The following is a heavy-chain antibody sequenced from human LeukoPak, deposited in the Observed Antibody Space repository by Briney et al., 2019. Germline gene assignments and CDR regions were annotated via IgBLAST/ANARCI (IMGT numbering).Heavy chain of an antibody. J-gene: IGHJ6*02. CDR2: ISYDGSNK. D-gene: IGHD1-26*01. V-gene: IGHV3-30*18. Sequence: GGSLRLSCAASGFTFSSYGMHWVRQAPGKGLEWVAVISYDGSNKYYADSVKGRFTISRDNSNNTLYLQMNSLRAEDTAVYYCAKDEGEGYYYYYYGMDVWGLGTTVTVSS. CDR3: AKDEGEGYYYYYYGMDV. CDR1: GFTFSSYG.